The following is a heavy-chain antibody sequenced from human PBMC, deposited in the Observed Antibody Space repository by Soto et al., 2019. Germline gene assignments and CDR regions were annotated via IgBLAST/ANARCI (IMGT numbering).Heavy chain of an antibody. CDR1: GFTFGRHG. Sequence: QVQLVESGGGVVQPGGSLRLSCAASGFTFGRHGMHWVRQAPGKGLEWVAVIGSDGARDSYADSMKGRFSISRDNGQNTLYLQITSLRVADTAVYYCAMDDDNPDNGLDYWGQGTLVTVSS. J-gene: IGHJ4*02. V-gene: IGHV3-33*01. CDR2: IGSDGARD. D-gene: IGHD1-1*01. CDR3: AMDDDNPDNGLDY.